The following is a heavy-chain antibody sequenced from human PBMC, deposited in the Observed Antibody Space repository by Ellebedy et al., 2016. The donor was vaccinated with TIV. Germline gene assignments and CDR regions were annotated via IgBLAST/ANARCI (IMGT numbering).Heavy chain of an antibody. V-gene: IGHV5-10-1*01. Sequence: GESLKISXKGSGYSFTSYWISWVRQMPGKGLEWMGRIDPSDSYTNYSPSFQGHVTISADKSISTAYLQWSSLKASDTAMYYCASRASGSSGYPGDYWGQGTLVTVSS. J-gene: IGHJ4*02. D-gene: IGHD3-22*01. CDR2: IDPSDSYT. CDR1: GYSFTSYW. CDR3: ASRASGSSGYPGDY.